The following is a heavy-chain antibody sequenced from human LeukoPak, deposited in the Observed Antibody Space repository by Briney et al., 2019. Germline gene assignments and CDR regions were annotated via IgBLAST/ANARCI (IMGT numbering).Heavy chain of an antibody. CDR2: IRYDGSNK. D-gene: IGHD3-22*01. J-gene: IGHJ4*02. V-gene: IGHV3-30*02. Sequence: GGSLRLSCAASGFTFSSYGMHWVRQAPGKGLEWVAFIRYDGSNKYYADSVKGRFTISRDNSKNTLYLQMNSLRAEDTDVYYCAKDDKKGYDSSGYYAAPDYWGQGTLVTVSS. CDR3: AKDDKKGYDSSGYYAAPDY. CDR1: GFTFSSYG.